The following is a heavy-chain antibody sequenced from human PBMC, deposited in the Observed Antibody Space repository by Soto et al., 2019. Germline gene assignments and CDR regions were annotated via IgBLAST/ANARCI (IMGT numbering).Heavy chain of an antibody. CDR3: ARDRCSGGSCYRPNYFDY. D-gene: IGHD2-15*01. CDR2: INAGNGNT. Sequence: ASVKVSCKASGYTFTSYAMHWVRQAPGQRLEWMGWINAGNGNTKYSQKFQGRVTITRDTSASTAYMELSSLRSEDTAVYYCARDRCSGGSCYRPNYFDYWGQGTLVTVSS. V-gene: IGHV1-3*01. CDR1: GYTFTSYA. J-gene: IGHJ4*02.